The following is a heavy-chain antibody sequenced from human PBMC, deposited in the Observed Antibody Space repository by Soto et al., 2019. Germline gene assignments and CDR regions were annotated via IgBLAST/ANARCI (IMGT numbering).Heavy chain of an antibody. CDR2: IIPILGIA. CDR1: GGTFSSYT. J-gene: IGHJ5*02. CDR3: ARDHVVSRNWFDP. D-gene: IGHD2-21*01. V-gene: IGHV1-69*04. Sequence: SVKVSCKASGGTFSSYTISWVRQAPGQGLEWMGRIIPILGIANYAQKFQGRVTITADKSTSTAYMELSSLRSEDTAVYYCARDHVVSRNWFDPWGQGTLVTVSS.